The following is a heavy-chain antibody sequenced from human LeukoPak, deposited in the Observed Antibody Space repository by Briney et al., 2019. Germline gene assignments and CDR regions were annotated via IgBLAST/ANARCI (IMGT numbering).Heavy chain of an antibody. V-gene: IGHV4-59*08. D-gene: IGHD1-20*01. CDR3: ASGGPVTGFDY. Sequence: SETLSLTCTVSGDSITTYFWSWIRQPPGKGLEWIGYIYYSGTTNYNPSLKSRVTISVDTSKSQVSLKLSSVTAADTAVYYCASGGPVTGFDYWGQGTLVTVSS. CDR1: GDSITTYF. CDR2: IYYSGTT. J-gene: IGHJ4*02.